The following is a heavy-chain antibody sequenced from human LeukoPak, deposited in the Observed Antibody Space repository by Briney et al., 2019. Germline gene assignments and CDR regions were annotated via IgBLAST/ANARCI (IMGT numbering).Heavy chain of an antibody. CDR1: GGSISTSNYY. D-gene: IGHD6-19*01. Sequence: SETLSLTCTVSGGSISTSNYYWGWIRQPPGKGLEWIGEINHSGSTNYNPSLKSRVTISVDTSKNQFSLKLSSVTAADTAVYYCARLGFRQWLPFVTNWFDPWGQGTLVTVSS. CDR2: INHSGST. V-gene: IGHV4-39*01. J-gene: IGHJ5*02. CDR3: ARLGFRQWLPFVTNWFDP.